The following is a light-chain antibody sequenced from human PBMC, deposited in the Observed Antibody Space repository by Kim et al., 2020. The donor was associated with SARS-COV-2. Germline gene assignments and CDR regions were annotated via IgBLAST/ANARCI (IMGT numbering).Light chain of an antibody. CDR3: QENYNTLMQT. V-gene: IGKV1-39*01. Sequence: DIRMTQSPSSLSASVGDRVTITCRASQSISQYLSWYQQNPGKAPKILIYAAFTLQSGVPSRLSGSGSGTHFTLTISSLQPDDSATYYSQENYNTLMQTFGQGTKVYIK. CDR1: QSISQY. J-gene: IGKJ1*01. CDR2: AAF.